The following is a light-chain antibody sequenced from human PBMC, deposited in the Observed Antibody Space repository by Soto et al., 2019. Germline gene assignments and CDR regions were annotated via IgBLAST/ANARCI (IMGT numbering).Light chain of an antibody. CDR1: QGISNY. J-gene: IGKJ4*01. CDR2: AAS. V-gene: IGKV1-9*01. CDR3: QQLISFPLN. Sequence: DIQLTQSPSFLSASVGDRFTITCRASQGISNYLAWYQQKPGKAPKLLISAASTLQTGVPSRFSGSGSGTEFTLTISGLQPEDCATYYCQQLISFPLNFGGGTKVEIK.